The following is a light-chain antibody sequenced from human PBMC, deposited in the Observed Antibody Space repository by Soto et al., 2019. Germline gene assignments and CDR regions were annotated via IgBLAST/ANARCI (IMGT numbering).Light chain of an antibody. CDR3: QQSYVTPPIT. V-gene: IGKV1-39*01. CDR1: QSISSY. J-gene: IGKJ5*01. CDR2: AAS. Sequence: DTHMTYSPPCVSRPVGRRVTITCTESQSISSYLNWSQQNPGKAPKLLISAASNLRSGVPSRFSGSGSGTDFTLTITSLQPEDFAFYYCQQSYVTPPITFGQATRLEI.